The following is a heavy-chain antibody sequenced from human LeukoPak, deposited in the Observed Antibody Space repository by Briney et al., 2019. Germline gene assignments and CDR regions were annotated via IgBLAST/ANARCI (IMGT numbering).Heavy chain of an antibody. D-gene: IGHD2-2*01. CDR3: ARTFGHCSSTSCYFRWFDP. CDR1: GGSISSSSYY. V-gene: IGHV4-39*01. Sequence: SETLSLTCTVSGGSISSSSYYWGWIRQPPGKGLEWIGSIYYSGSTYYNPSLKSRVTISVDTSKNQFSLKLSSVTAADTAVYYCARTFGHCSSTSCYFRWFDPWGQGTLVTVSS. CDR2: IYYSGST. J-gene: IGHJ5*02.